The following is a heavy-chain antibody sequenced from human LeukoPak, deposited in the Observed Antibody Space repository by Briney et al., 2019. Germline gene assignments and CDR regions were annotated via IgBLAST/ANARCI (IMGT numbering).Heavy chain of an antibody. CDR3: AKDISEAGTGGGDY. D-gene: IGHD3/OR15-3a*01. J-gene: IGHJ4*02. V-gene: IGHV3-9*01. CDR1: GFTFDDYA. CDR2: ISWNSGSI. Sequence: GGSLRLSCAASGFTFDDYAMHWVRQAPGKGLEWVSGISWNSGSIGYADSVKGRFTISRDNAKNSLYLQMNSLRAEDTALYYCAKDISEAGTGGGDYWGQGTLVTVSS.